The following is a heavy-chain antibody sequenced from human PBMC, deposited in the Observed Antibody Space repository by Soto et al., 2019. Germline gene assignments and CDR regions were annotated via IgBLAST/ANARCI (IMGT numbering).Heavy chain of an antibody. Sequence: SETLSLTCTVSGDSVSTYWWSWIRQPPGKGLEWIAYIYNTGSTNYNPSLKSRVTISLDASKIQFSLKLSSVTAADTAVYYCARGPGASGTYHYYFDYWGPGTLVTVSS. CDR3: ARGPGASGTYHYYFDY. V-gene: IGHV4-59*02. CDR2: IYNTGST. J-gene: IGHJ4*02. D-gene: IGHD3-10*01. CDR1: GDSVSTYW.